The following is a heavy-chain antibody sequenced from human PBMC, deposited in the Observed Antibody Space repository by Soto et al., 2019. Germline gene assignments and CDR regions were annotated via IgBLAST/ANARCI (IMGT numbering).Heavy chain of an antibody. CDR3: ARDLCGSCYLNYYYGMDV. D-gene: IGHD2-15*01. J-gene: IGHJ6*02. CDR2: IYYSGST. CDR1: GGSISSYY. V-gene: IGHV4-59*01. Sequence: QVQLQESGPGLVKPSETLSLTCTVSGGSISSYYWSWIRQPPGKGLEWIGYIYYSGSTNYNPSLKSRVTISVDTSKNQFSLKLSSVTAADTAVYYCARDLCGSCYLNYYYGMDVWGQGTTVTVSS.